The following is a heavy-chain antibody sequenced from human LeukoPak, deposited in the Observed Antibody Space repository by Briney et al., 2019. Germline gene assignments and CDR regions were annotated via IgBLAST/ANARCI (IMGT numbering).Heavy chain of an antibody. J-gene: IGHJ4*02. CDR2: INTNTGNP. D-gene: IGHD6-19*01. V-gene: IGHV7-4-1*02. CDR1: GYSFNNYA. CDR3: AFISSGWSILY. Sequence: ASVKISCKASGYSFNNYAMNWVRQAPGQGLEWMGWINTNTGNPTYVQGFTGRFVFSLDTSVSTAYLQISSLKAEDTAVYYCAFISSGWSILYWGQGTLVTVSS.